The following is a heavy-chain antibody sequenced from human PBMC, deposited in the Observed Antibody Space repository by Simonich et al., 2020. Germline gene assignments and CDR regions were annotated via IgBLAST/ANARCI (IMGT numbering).Heavy chain of an antibody. D-gene: IGHD7-27*01. V-gene: IGHV3-74*01. CDR2: INSDGGST. J-gene: IGHJ2*01. CDR3: AREAGDLWYFDL. Sequence: EVQLVESGGGLVQPGGSLRLSCAASGFTFSSYWMHWVRQAPGKGLVWDSRINSDGGSTSYADSVKGRFTISRDHAKNTLYLQMNSLRAEDTAVYYCAREAGDLWYFDLWGRGTLVTVSS. CDR1: GFTFSSYW.